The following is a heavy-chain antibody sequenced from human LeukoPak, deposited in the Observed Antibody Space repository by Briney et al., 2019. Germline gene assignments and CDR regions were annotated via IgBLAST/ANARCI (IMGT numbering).Heavy chain of an antibody. CDR3: AKVPDYGDFIFDY. CDR2: ISGDGTRT. CDR1: GLTFDDCA. J-gene: IGHJ4*02. D-gene: IGHD4-17*01. V-gene: IGHV3-43*02. Sequence: GGSLRISCAASGLTFDDCAMHWVRQAPGKGLEWVSLISGDGTRTYYADSVKGRFTISRDNSKNSLYLQMNSLRTADTALYYCAKVPDYGDFIFDYWGQGTLVTVSS.